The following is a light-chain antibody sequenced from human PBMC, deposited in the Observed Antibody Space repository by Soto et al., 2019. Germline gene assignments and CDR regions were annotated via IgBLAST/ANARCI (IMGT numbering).Light chain of an antibody. Sequence: DFVMTQTPLSLSVTPGQPASISCKSSQSLPHSEGKTFLYWYLQKPGQPPQLLITEVSNRFSGVPDGFRDSGSGTKFTLKTSRVEAEDVGVYYCIQSTQLPPCFGPGTKVD. J-gene: IGKJ3*01. CDR1: QSLPHSEGKTF. V-gene: IGKV2D-29*01. CDR3: IQSTQLPPC. CDR2: EVS.